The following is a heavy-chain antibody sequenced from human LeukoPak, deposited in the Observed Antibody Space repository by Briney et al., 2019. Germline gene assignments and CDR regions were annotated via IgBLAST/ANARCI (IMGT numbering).Heavy chain of an antibody. D-gene: IGHD3-3*01. Sequence: SQTLSLTCTVSGGSISSGSYYWSWIRQPAGKGLEWIGRIYTSGSTNYNPSLKRRVTISVDTSKNQFSLKLSSVTAADTAVYYCAREAPYDFWSGYYGAWGQGTLVTVSS. CDR1: GGSISSGSYY. CDR3: AREAPYDFWSGYYGA. V-gene: IGHV4-61*02. J-gene: IGHJ5*02. CDR2: IYTSGST.